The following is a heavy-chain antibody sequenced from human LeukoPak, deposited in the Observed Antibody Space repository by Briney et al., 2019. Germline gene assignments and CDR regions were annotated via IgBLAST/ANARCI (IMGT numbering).Heavy chain of an antibody. D-gene: IGHD3-3*02. CDR3: AREGSLAD. Sequence: GGPLRLSCAASGFTFSSYSMSWVRQAPGKGLEWISYISTGSSRIYYADSVKGRVTISRDNAKNSLFLQMNSLRDEDTAVYYCAREGSLADWGQGTLVTVSS. CDR2: ISTGSSRI. CDR1: GFTFSSYS. J-gene: IGHJ4*02. V-gene: IGHV3-48*02.